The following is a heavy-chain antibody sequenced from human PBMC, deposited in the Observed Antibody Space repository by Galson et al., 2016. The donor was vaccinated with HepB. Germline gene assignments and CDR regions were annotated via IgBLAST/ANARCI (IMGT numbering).Heavy chain of an antibody. D-gene: IGHD3/OR15-3a*01. CDR2: ISPTSST. J-gene: IGHJ6*03. V-gene: IGHV4-4*07. CDR3: ARDRGSYPDFGDDYYMDV. Sequence: ETLSLTCTVSGGAISRYSWAWIRQPAGKGLEWIGRISPTSSTNYNTSLQSRITMSIDTSKNQFTLNLRSVTAADTAVYYCARDRGSYPDFGDDYYMDVWGKGTTVTVSS. CDR1: GGAISRYS.